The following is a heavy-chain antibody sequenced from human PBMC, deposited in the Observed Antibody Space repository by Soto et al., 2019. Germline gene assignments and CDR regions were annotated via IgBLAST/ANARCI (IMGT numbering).Heavy chain of an antibody. Sequence: QAQLVQSGAEVKKPGASVKVSCKASGYTFTNYGISWVRQAPGQGLEWMGWISAYNRKTDYAQKFQGRVIMTTDTSTSTAYMELRSLRSDDTAVYYCSRDRSRSSRWGQGTLVTVSS. CDR2: ISAYNRKT. V-gene: IGHV1-18*01. D-gene: IGHD6-6*01. CDR3: SRDRSRSSR. CDR1: GYTFTNYG. J-gene: IGHJ4*02.